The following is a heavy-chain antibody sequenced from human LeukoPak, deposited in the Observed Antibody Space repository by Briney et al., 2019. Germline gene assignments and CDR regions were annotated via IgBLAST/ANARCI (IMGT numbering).Heavy chain of an antibody. D-gene: IGHD2-21*02. Sequence: PGGSLRLSCTASGFTFSDFWMTWVRQAPGKGLEWVAKINQDGGEKVYVDSVKGRFTISRDNAEYSLYLQMSSLRAEDTAVYYCARAKTCGGDCYHFDYWGQGTLVTVSS. CDR2: INQDGGEK. V-gene: IGHV3-7*03. CDR1: GFTFSDFW. CDR3: ARAKTCGGDCYHFDY. J-gene: IGHJ4*02.